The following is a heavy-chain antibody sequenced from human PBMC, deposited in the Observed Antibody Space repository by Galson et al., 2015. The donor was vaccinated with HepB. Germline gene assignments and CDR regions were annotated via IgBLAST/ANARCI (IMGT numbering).Heavy chain of an antibody. Sequence: SVTVSCKASGFTFTGYYIHWVGQAPGQGPEWMGWINPDSGGTNYAQKFQGRVTMTRDTSISTAYMVLNTLKSDDTAVYYCARDLTPGDVRGCWGQGTLVTVSS. J-gene: IGHJ4*02. CDR3: ARDLTPGDVRGC. CDR2: INPDSGGT. CDR1: GFTFTGYY. V-gene: IGHV1-2*02. D-gene: IGHD3-10*02.